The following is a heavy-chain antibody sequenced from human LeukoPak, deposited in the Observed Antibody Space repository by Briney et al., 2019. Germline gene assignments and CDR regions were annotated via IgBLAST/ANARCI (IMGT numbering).Heavy chain of an antibody. CDR2: IRKKVNNYST. V-gene: IGHV3-72*01. D-gene: IGHD5-18*01. CDR3: ARVLGGMVTSPLDY. CDR1: GFTFSDYY. J-gene: IGHJ4*02. Sequence: GGSLRLCCGASGFTFSDYYMDWVRQAPGKALEWVGRIRKKVNNYSTQYAASVKGRFIISRDDSKNSLYLQMNSLKTEDTAVYFCARVLGGMVTSPLDYWGQGTLVTVSS.